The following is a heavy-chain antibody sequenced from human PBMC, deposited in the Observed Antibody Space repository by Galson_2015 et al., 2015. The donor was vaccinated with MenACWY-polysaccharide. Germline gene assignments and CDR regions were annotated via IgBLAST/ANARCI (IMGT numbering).Heavy chain of an antibody. D-gene: IGHD3-10*01. V-gene: IGHV4-59*01. CDR3: ARLPGFGQLSDYYFDY. CDR1: GVTISDYY. J-gene: IGHJ4*02. CDR2: IYSRGST. Sequence: SETLSLTCTVYGVTISDYYWSWIRQPPGKGLEWIGYIYSRGSTNYNSSHKSRVTMSVDTSKNQFSLNLRSVTAADTAIYYCARLPGFGQLSDYYFDYWGQGSLVTVSS.